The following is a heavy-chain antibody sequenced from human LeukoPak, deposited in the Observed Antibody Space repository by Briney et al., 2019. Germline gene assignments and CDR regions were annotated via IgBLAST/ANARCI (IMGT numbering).Heavy chain of an antibody. V-gene: IGHV3-53*01. J-gene: IGHJ4*02. D-gene: IGHD1-26*01. CDR2: IYNDGTT. CDR3: GRQGYTASYYFVDY. Sequence: PGGSLRLSCAASGFSVSSNYMSWVRQAPGKGLQWVSVIYNDGTTYYADSVKGRFTISRDNSKNMLYLQMNSLRAEDTAVYYCGRQGYTASYYFVDYWSQGTLVTVSS. CDR1: GFSVSSNY.